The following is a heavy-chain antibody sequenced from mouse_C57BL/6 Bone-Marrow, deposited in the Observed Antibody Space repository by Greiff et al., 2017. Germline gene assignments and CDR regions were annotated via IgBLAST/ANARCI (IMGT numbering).Heavy chain of an antibody. D-gene: IGHD2-2*01. V-gene: IGHV1-76*01. CDR1: GYTFTDYY. Sequence: VQLQQSGAELVRPGASVKLSCKASGYTFTDYYINWVKQRPGQGLEWIARIYPGSGNTYYNEKFKGKATLTAEKSSSTAYMQLSSLTSEDSAVYFCARSMVTRTWFAYWGQGTLVTVSA. CDR2: IYPGSGNT. J-gene: IGHJ3*01. CDR3: ARSMVTRTWFAY.